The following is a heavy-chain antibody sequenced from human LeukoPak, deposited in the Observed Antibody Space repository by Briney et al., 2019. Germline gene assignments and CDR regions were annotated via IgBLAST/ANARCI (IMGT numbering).Heavy chain of an antibody. V-gene: IGHV1-8*01. CDR1: GYTFTSYD. J-gene: IGHJ6*02. D-gene: IGHD1-26*01. CDR3: ARFRWELNGMDV. CDR2: MNPNSGNT. Sequence: GASVKVSCKASGYTFTSYDINWVRQATGQGLEWMGWMNPNSGNTGCAQKFQGRVTMTRNTSISTAYMELSSLRSEDTAVYYCARFRWELNGMDVWGQGTTVTVSS.